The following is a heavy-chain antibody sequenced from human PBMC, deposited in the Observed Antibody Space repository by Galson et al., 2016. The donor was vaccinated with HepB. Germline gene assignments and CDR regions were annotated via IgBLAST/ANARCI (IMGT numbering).Heavy chain of an antibody. D-gene: IGHD3-10*01. CDR2: ISGSGGST. CDR3: ARDTFGKDDC. CDR1: GFTFSSYA. V-gene: IGHV3-23*01. J-gene: IGHJ4*02. Sequence: SLRLSCAASGFTFSSYAMSWVRQAPGKGLEWVSGISGSGGSTNYGDSVRGRFTISRDNAKNTLYLQMNSLRAEDTAVYYCARDTFGKDDCWGQGTLVTVSS.